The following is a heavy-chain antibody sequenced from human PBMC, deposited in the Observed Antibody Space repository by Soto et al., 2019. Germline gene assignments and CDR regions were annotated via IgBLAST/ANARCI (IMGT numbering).Heavy chain of an antibody. CDR3: AAGEASSRNLAPYYLDF. CDR2: IHCSGST. CDR1: GGSMRNYF. Sequence: SETLSLTCRVSGGSMRNYFGTWIRQPPGKGLEWIGHIHCSGSTSFFPSYNPSLRSRFTISEDTSKNQFSLKLLSVTTADTAVYFCAAGEASSRNLAPYYLDFWGQGTLVTVSS. J-gene: IGHJ4*02. V-gene: IGHV4-59*01. D-gene: IGHD6-13*01.